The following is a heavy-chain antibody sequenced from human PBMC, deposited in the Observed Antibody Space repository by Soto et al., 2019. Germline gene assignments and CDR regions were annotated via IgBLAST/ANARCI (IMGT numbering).Heavy chain of an antibody. V-gene: IGHV1-18*01. J-gene: IGHJ6*02. CDR2: ISAYNGNT. D-gene: IGHD2-2*01. CDR3: ARGAFSCASCYYYYYYGMDV. CDR1: GYTFTSYG. Sequence: ASVKVSCKASGYTFTSYGIRWVRQAPGKGLEGMGWISAYNGNTNYAQKLQGRVTMTTDTSTSTAYMELRSLRSDDTAVYYCARGAFSCASCYYYYYYGMDVWGQGTTVTVSS.